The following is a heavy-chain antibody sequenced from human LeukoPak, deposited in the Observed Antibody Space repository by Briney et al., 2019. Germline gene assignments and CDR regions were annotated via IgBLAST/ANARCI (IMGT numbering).Heavy chain of an antibody. CDR1: GGSISSSSYY. D-gene: IGHD2-2*01. J-gene: IGHJ6*03. V-gene: IGHV4-39*01. Sequence: PSETLSPTCTVSGGSISSSSYYWGWIRQPPGKGLEWIGSIYYSGSTYYNPSLKSRVTISVDTSKNQFSLKLSSVTAADTAVYYCARLSMEYQLQYGGYYYMDVWGKGTTVTVSS. CDR2: IYYSGST. CDR3: ARLSMEYQLQYGGYYYMDV.